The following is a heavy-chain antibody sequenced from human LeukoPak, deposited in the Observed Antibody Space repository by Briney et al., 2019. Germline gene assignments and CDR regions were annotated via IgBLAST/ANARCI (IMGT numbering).Heavy chain of an antibody. CDR3: ARRGSPGGFDI. CDR2: INPNSGGT. J-gene: IGHJ3*02. CDR1: GYTFNGYY. V-gene: IGHV1-2*02. D-gene: IGHD1-26*01. Sequence: ASVTVSCTASGYTFNGYYIHWVRQAPGQGLEWMGWINPNSGGTNYVQRFQGRVTMTRDTSISTAYMELSRLRSDDTAVYYCARRGSPGGFDIWGQGTRVTVSS.